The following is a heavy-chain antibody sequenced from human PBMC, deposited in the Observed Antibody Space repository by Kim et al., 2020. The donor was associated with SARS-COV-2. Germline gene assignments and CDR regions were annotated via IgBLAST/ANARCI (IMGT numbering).Heavy chain of an antibody. V-gene: IGHV3-74*01. CDR1: GFTSSRYG. D-gene: IGHD5-18*01. Sequence: GGSLRLSCAASGFTSSRYGMLWVRQAPGKGPVWVSRIGLGGATTYYADNVKGRFTISRDNAKNSVYLHMNSLTGDDTAVYYCAMRDGYTSARVYWGRGTLVRVPT. CDR2: IGLGGATT. J-gene: IGHJ4*02. CDR3: AMRDGYTSARVY.